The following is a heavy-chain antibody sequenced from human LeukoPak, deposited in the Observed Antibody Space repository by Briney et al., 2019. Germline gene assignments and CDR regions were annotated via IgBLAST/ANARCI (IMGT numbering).Heavy chain of an antibody. CDR1: GFTFSSYW. D-gene: IGHD2-2*01. J-gene: IGHJ5*02. V-gene: IGHV3-74*01. Sequence: PGGSLRLSCAASGFTFSSYWMHWVRQAPGKGLVWVSRINSDGSSTSYADSVKGRFTISRDNAKNTLYLQMNSLRAEDTAVYYCARVSGYCSSTSCWGGWFDPWGQGTLVTVSS. CDR3: ARVSGYCSSTSCWGGWFDP. CDR2: INSDGSST.